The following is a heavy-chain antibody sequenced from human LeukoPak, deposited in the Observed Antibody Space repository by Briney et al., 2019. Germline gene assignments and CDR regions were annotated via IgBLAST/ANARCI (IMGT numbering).Heavy chain of an antibody. CDR3: ARGSRGYYDSSGYFDY. CDR1: AGTFSSYA. J-gene: IGHJ4*02. D-gene: IGHD3-22*01. Sequence: SVKVSCKASAGTFSSYAISWVRQAPGQGLQWMGRIIPIFGTANYAQKFQGRVTITTDESTSTAYMELSSLRSEDAAVYYCARGSRGYYDSSGYFDYWGQGTLVTVSS. V-gene: IGHV1-69*05. CDR2: IIPIFGTA.